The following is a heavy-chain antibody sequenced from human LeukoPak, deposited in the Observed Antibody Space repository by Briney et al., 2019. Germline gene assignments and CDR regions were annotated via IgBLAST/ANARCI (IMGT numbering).Heavy chain of an antibody. Sequence: GRSLRLSCAASGFTFDDYAMYWVRQAPGKGLEWVSGISLNSGTIGYADSVKGRFTISRDNAKNFLYLQMNSLRGEDTALYYCAKGIHAGYSYGMDVWGQGTTVTVSS. D-gene: IGHD5-18*01. CDR3: AKGIHAGYSYGMDV. CDR1: GFTFDDYA. CDR2: ISLNSGTI. V-gene: IGHV3-9*01. J-gene: IGHJ6*02.